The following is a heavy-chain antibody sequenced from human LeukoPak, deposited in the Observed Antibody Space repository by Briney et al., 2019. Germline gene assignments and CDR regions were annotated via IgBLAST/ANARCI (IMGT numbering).Heavy chain of an antibody. D-gene: IGHD6-13*01. CDR2: INHSGST. CDR3: ARVNGIAAAVLFDY. Sequence: PSETLSLTCAVYGGSFSGYYWSWIRQPPGKGLEWIGEINHSGSTNYNPSLKSRVTISVDTSKNQFSLKLSSVTAADTAVYYCARVNGIAAAVLFDYWGQGTLVTVS. CDR1: GGSFSGYY. J-gene: IGHJ4*02. V-gene: IGHV4-34*01.